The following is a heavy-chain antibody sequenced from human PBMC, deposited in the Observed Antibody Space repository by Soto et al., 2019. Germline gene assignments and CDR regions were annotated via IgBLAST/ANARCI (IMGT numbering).Heavy chain of an antibody. CDR3: TRGGGSNAQRYYYMDV. V-gene: IGHV3-73*01. D-gene: IGHD2-8*01. Sequence: EVQLVESGGGLVQPGGSLKLSCAASGLSFNGSAMHWVRQASGKGLEWVGRIRSKGNNYATAYVASVKGRFTISRDDSKNTAYLQMNGLKTEDTAVYYCTRGGGSNAQRYYYMDVWGKGTTVTVSS. J-gene: IGHJ6*03. CDR2: IRSKGNNYAT. CDR1: GLSFNGSA.